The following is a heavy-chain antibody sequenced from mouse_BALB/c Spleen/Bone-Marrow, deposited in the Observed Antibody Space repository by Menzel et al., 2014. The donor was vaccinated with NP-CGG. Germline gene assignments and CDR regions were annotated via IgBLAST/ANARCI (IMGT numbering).Heavy chain of an antibody. J-gene: IGHJ4*01. Sequence: VQLQQSGAELVRPGSSVEISCKASGYVFSTYWMNWVKQRPGQGLERIGQIYPGDVDTNYNGKFKDKVILTADKSSSTAYMQLSSLTSEDSAVYFCAGSGKGAMDYWGQGTSVTVSS. V-gene: IGHV1-80*01. CDR2: IYPGDVDT. CDR3: AGSGKGAMDY. CDR1: GYVFSTYW. D-gene: IGHD2-1*01.